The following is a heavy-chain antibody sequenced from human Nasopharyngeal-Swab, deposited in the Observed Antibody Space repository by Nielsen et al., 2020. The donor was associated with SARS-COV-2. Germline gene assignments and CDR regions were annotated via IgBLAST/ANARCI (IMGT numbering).Heavy chain of an antibody. J-gene: IGHJ4*02. V-gene: IGHV3-21*01. CDR2: ISSSSSYI. D-gene: IGHD3-22*01. Sequence: GGSLRLSCAGSGFTYSSYSMNWVRQAPREGLEWVSSISSSSSYIYYADSVRGRFTISRDNAKNSLYLQMNSLRAEDTAVYYCARATYYYDSSGYFDYWGQGTLVTVSS. CDR1: GFTYSSYS. CDR3: ARATYYYDSSGYFDY.